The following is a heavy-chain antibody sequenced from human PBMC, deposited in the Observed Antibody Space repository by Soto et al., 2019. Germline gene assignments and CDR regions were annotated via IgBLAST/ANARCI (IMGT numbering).Heavy chain of an antibody. CDR1: GGSISSSSYY. Sequence: SETLSLTCTVSGGSISSSSYYWGWIRQPPGKGLEWIGSIYYSGSTYYNPSLKSRVTISVDTSKNQFSLKLSSVTAADTAVYYCASSTGYSSSWDFTYYHYYYMDVWGKGTTVTVSS. D-gene: IGHD6-13*01. J-gene: IGHJ6*03. CDR2: IYYSGST. V-gene: IGHV4-39*01. CDR3: ASSTGYSSSWDFTYYHYYYMDV.